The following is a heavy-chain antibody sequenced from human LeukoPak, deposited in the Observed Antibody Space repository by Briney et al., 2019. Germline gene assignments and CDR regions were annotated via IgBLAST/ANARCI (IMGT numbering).Heavy chain of an antibody. CDR1: RFTDYV. CDR3: TTEVIGYYGSGSYYQFDY. Sequence: GGSLRLSCVASRFTDYVMHWVRQAPGKGLEWVAGINWNSCRVGYADSRNGRFTIYRDNAKNLLYMQMNSLKTEDTDVYYCTTEVIGYYGSGSYYQFDYWGQGTLVTVSS. D-gene: IGHD3-10*01. CDR2: INWNSCRV. J-gene: IGHJ4*02. V-gene: IGHV3-9*01.